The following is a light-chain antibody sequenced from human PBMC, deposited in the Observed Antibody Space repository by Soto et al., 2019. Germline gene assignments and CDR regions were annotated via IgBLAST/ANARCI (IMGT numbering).Light chain of an antibody. CDR3: QSLDSTLSGWV. J-gene: IGLJ7*01. V-gene: IGLV1-40*01. CDR2: RNN. Sequence: QSVLTQPPSVSGAPGQRVTISCTGNSSNIGAGHDVHWYQQPPGTAPKLLIFRNNNRASGVPGRFSGARSGTSASLAITGLQAGVGADYYCQSLDSTLSGWVFGGGTQLTVL. CDR1: SSNIGAGHD.